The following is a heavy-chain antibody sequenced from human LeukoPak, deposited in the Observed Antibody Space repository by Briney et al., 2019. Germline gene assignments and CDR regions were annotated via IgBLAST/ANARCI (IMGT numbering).Heavy chain of an antibody. Sequence: RKGLEWIGEINHSGSTNYNPSLKSRVSISVDSSKNQFSLKVSSVTAADTAVYYCARGSDTAAGLYWGQGTLVTVSS. CDR2: INHSGST. D-gene: IGHD6-13*01. CDR3: ARGSDTAAGLY. V-gene: IGHV4-34*01. J-gene: IGHJ4*02.